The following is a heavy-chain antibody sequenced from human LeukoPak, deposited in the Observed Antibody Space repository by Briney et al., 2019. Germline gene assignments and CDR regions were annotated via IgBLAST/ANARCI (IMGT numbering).Heavy chain of an antibody. CDR3: ARGSRRGYSGYEGRSDFDY. CDR1: GGSFSGYY. CDR2: INHSGST. D-gene: IGHD5-12*01. Sequence: SETLSLTCAVYGGSFSGYYWSWIRQPPGQGLEWIGEINHSGSTNYNPSLKSRVTISVDTSKNQFSLKLSSVTAADTAVYYCARGSRRGYSGYEGRSDFDYWGQGTLVTVSS. V-gene: IGHV4-34*01. J-gene: IGHJ4*02.